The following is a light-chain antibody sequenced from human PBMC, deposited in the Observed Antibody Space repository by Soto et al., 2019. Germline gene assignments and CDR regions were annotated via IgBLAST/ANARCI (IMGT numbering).Light chain of an antibody. CDR3: SSYTSSSTYV. V-gene: IGLV2-14*01. J-gene: IGLJ1*01. Sequence: QSGLTQPASVSGSPGQSITISCTGTSSDVGGYNYVSWYQQHPGKAPQLMIYEVSNRPSGVSNRFSGSKSGNTASLTISGLQAEDEADYYCSSYTSSSTYVFGTGTKVTVL. CDR1: SSDVGGYNY. CDR2: EVS.